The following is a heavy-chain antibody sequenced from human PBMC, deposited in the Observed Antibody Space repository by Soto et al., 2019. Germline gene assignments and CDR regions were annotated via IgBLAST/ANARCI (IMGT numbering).Heavy chain of an antibody. D-gene: IGHD3-3*01. Sequence: SLRLSCAASGFTFSSYGMHWVRQAPGKGLEWVAVISYDGSNKYYADSVKGRFTISRDNSKNTLYLQMNSLRAEDTAVYYCAKEKVLRFLEWLFEYWGQGTLVTVSS. CDR2: ISYDGSNK. CDR3: AKEKVLRFLEWLFEY. J-gene: IGHJ4*02. V-gene: IGHV3-30*18. CDR1: GFTFSSYG.